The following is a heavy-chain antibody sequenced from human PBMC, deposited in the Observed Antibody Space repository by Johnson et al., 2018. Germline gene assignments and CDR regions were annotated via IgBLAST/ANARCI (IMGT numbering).Heavy chain of an antibody. D-gene: IGHD2-8*02. CDR3: TAGRTGRYCRNAIDI. J-gene: IGHJ3*02. V-gene: IGHV3-15*01. Sequence: VQLVESGGGLVKPGGSLRLSCAASGFTFSNAWMSWVRKAPGKGLEWVGRVISKSVGATTDYAAPVKGRFTVPRDNSKTTLYLQMNRLKTEETALYYCTAGRTGRYCRNAIDIWGQRTMVTGSP. CDR1: GFTFSNAW. CDR2: VISKSVGATT.